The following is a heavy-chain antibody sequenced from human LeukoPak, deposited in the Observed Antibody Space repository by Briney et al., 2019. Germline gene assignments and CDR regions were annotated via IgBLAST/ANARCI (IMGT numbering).Heavy chain of an antibody. J-gene: IGHJ3*02. CDR1: GYSFTSYW. V-gene: IGHV5-51*01. D-gene: IGHD3-10*01. Sequence: GESLKISCKGSGYSFTSYWIGWVRQMPGKGLEWMGIIYPGDSDTRYSPSFQGQVTISADKSISTAYLQWSSLKASDTAMYYCARLPYYYGSDSHPFDIWGQGTMVTVSS. CDR3: ARLPYYYGSDSHPFDI. CDR2: IYPGDSDT.